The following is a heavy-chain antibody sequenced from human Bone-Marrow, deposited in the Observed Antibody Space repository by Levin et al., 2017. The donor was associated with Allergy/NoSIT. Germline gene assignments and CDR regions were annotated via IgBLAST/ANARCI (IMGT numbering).Heavy chain of an antibody. Sequence: GESLKISCKGSGCSFTSSWIGWVRQLPEKGLEWMGSIYLGDSDSRYSPSFQGQVSISADKSSSTAYLQWSSLKASDTAMYYCARRAPNRIGTTGNWFDPWGQGILVTVSS. V-gene: IGHV5-51*01. CDR3: ARRAPNRIGTTGNWFDP. CDR1: GCSFTSSW. D-gene: IGHD1-7*01. CDR2: IYLGDSDS. J-gene: IGHJ5*02.